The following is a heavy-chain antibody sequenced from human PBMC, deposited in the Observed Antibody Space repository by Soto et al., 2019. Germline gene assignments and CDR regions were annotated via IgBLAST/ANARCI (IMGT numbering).Heavy chain of an antibody. V-gene: IGHV3-23*01. CDR1: GFTFSSYV. D-gene: IGHD3-3*01. J-gene: IGHJ6*02. CDR3: AKDGSEDYDFWSGYYNYYYYGMDV. CDR2: ISGSGGST. Sequence: GGSLRLSCAASGFTFSSYVMSWVRQAPGKGLEWVSAISGSGGSTYYADSVKGRFTISRDNSKNTLYLQMNSLRAEDTAVYYCAKDGSEDYDFWSGYYNYYYYGMDVWGQGTTVTVSS.